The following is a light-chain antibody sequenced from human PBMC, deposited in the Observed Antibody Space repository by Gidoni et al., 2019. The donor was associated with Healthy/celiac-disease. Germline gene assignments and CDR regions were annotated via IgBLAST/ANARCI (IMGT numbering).Light chain of an antibody. V-gene: IGLV1-40*01. CDR2: VNI. CDR1: SSNIGAGYD. Sequence: QSVLTQPPAVSGAPGQRVPISCTGSSSNIGAGYDVHWYQHLPGPAPKLLIYVNINRPSGVPDRFSGSKSGTSASLAITGLQAEDEADYYCQSYDSSLSGSGVFGGGTKLTVL. J-gene: IGLJ3*02. CDR3: QSYDSSLSGSGV.